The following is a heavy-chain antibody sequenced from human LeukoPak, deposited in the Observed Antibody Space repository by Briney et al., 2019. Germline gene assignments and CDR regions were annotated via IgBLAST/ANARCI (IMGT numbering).Heavy chain of an antibody. V-gene: IGHV1-69*13. J-gene: IGHJ4*02. CDR3: AKDGWPYGSGSYYTPFDY. Sequence: GASVKVSCKASGGTFSSYAISWVRQAPGQGLEWMGGIIPIFGTANYAQKFQGRVTITADESTSTAYMELSSLRSEDTAVYYCAKDGWPYGSGSYYTPFDYWGQGTLVTVSS. CDR2: IIPIFGTA. D-gene: IGHD3-10*01. CDR1: GGTFSSYA.